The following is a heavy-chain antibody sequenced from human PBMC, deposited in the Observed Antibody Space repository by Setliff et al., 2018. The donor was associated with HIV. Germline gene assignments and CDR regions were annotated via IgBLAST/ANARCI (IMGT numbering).Heavy chain of an antibody. Sequence: GGSLRLSCAASNFTSSHYGMHWVRQAPGKGLEWVTFIASDVSKTHIADSVKGRFTISRDNSKNMLYLQMNSLSADDTAVYYCTRDPTPKELWFFSGYYSDYWGQGTLVTVSS. D-gene: IGHD3-10*01. CDR1: NFTSSHYG. J-gene: IGHJ4*02. V-gene: IGHV3-30*02. CDR3: TRDPTPKELWFFSGYYSDY. CDR2: IASDVSKT.